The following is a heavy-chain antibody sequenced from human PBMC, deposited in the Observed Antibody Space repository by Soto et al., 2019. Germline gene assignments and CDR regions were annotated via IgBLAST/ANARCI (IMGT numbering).Heavy chain of an antibody. J-gene: IGHJ4*02. V-gene: IGHV4-39*01. D-gene: IGHD3-22*01. Sequence: QLQLQESGPGLVKPSETLSLTCTVSGGSISSGSYYWGWVRQSPGKGLEWIGRVYSSGTTYYNPSLKSRFTISVDTSKNQSSQKLNSVTAADTAVYYCARRPSSYYYRSGYFDHWGQGILVTVSS. CDR2: VYSSGTT. CDR1: GGSISSGSYY. CDR3: ARRPSSYYYRSGYFDH.